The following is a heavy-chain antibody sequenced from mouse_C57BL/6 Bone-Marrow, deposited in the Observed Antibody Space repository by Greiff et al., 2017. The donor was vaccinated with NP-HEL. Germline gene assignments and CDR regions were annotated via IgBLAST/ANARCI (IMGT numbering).Heavy chain of an antibody. J-gene: IGHJ4*01. CDR2: ISSGSSTI. CDR1: GFTFSDYG. V-gene: IGHV5-17*01. CDR3: ASITTVVEGAMDY. D-gene: IGHD1-1*01. Sequence: EVMLVESGGGLVKPGGSLKLPCAASGFTFSDYGMHWVRQAPEKGLEWVAYISSGSSTIYYADTVKGRFTISRDNAKNTLFLQMTSLRSEDTAMYYCASITTVVEGAMDYWGQGTSVTVSS.